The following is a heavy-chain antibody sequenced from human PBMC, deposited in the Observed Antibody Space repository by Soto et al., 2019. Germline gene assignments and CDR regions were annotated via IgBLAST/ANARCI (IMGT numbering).Heavy chain of an antibody. D-gene: IGHD6-13*01. CDR1: GFTFRSVT. V-gene: IGHV3-21*01. Sequence: GGALRLSCADCGFTFRSVTMNWVRQARGKGLQWVSSISSNGAYIYYTGALRGRFTSSSDNAKNSLHLQRNSLRAEDTAVYYCTRDASRDSSARGWFDPWGPGTLVTVSS. CDR3: TRDASRDSSARGWFDP. CDR2: ISSNGAYI. J-gene: IGHJ5*02.